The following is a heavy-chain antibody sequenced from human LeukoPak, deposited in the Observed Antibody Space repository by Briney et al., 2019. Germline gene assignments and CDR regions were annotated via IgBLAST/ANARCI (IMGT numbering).Heavy chain of an antibody. CDR3: ARDALIAARPYYYMDV. D-gene: IGHD6-6*01. CDR1: GFTVSSNY. J-gene: IGHJ6*03. Sequence: GGSLRLSCAASGFTVSSNYMSWVRQAPEKGLERVSVIYSGGSTYYADSVKGRFTISRDNAKNSLYLQMNSLRAEDTAVYYCARDALIAARPYYYMDVWGKGTTVTVSS. V-gene: IGHV3-66*01. CDR2: IYSGGST.